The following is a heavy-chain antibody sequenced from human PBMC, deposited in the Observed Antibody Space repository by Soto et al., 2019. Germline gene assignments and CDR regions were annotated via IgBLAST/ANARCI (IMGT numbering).Heavy chain of an antibody. CDR1: GGSISGYD. V-gene: IGHV4-59*08. Sequence: LETLCLTCRVSGGSISGYDGSWIRQPPGKGLEWIGYIYYSGSTNYNPSLKSRVTISVDTSKNQFSLKLSSVTAADTAVYYCARLRGGKYCSGGSCNDAFDIWGQGTMVTVSS. D-gene: IGHD2-15*01. CDR2: IYYSGST. J-gene: IGHJ3*02. CDR3: ARLRGGKYCSGGSCNDAFDI.